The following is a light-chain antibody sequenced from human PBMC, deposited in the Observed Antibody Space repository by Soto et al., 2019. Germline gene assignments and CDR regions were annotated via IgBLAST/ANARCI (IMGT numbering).Light chain of an antibody. J-gene: IGKJ1*01. CDR2: GAS. CDR3: QQYGTSPRT. CDR1: QSVSSSY. V-gene: IGKV3-20*01. Sequence: EIVLTQSPGTLSLSPGERATLSCRASQSVSSSYLAWYQQKAGQAPRLLIYGASSRATGIPDRFSGSGSGTDFTLTISRLEPEDCAVYYCQQYGTSPRTFGQGTKVVIK.